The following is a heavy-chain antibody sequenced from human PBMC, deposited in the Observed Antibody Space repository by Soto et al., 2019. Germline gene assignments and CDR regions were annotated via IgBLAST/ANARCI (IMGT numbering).Heavy chain of an antibody. V-gene: IGHV3-23*01. CDR3: AGSGSPVVPNPFDY. Sequence: PGGSLRLSCAASGFTFSSYAMSWVRQAPGKGLEWVSAISGSGGSTYYAGSVKGRFTISRDNSKNTLYLQMNSLRAEDTAVYYCAGSGSPVVPNPFDYWGQGTLVTVSS. J-gene: IGHJ4*02. D-gene: IGHD3-10*01. CDR2: ISGSGGST. CDR1: GFTFSSYA.